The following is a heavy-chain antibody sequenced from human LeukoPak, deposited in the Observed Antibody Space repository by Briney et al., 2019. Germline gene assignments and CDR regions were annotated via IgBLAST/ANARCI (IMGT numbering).Heavy chain of an antibody. CDR2: IIPIFGTA. J-gene: IGHJ5*02. CDR1: GGTFSSYA. V-gene: IGHV1-69*05. Sequence: ASVKVSCKASGGTFSSYAISWVRQAPGQGLEWMGGIIPIFGTANYAQKFQGRVTITTDESTSTAYMGLSSLRSEDTAVYYCARERTTGTTFVGPFDPWGQGTLVTVSS. CDR3: ARERTTGTTFVGPFDP. D-gene: IGHD1-1*01.